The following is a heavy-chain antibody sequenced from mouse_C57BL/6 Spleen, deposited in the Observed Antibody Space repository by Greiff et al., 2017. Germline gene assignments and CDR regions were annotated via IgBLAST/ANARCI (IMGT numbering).Heavy chain of an antibody. D-gene: IGHD3-2*02. J-gene: IGHJ2*01. CDR3: ASWGSSGYFDY. CDR1: GYAFSSYW. Sequence: VKLMESGAELVKPGASVKISCKASGYAFSSYWMNWVKQRPGKGLEWIGQIYPGDGDTNYNGKFKGKATLTADKSSSTAYMQLSSLTSEDSAVYFCASWGSSGYFDYWGQGTTLTVSS. CDR2: IYPGDGDT. V-gene: IGHV1-80*01.